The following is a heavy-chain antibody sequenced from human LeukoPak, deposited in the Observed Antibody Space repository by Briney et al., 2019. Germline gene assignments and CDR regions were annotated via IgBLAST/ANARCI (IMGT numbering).Heavy chain of an antibody. CDR1: GFTFSSYS. V-gene: IGHV3-48*01. CDR2: ISSSSISI. J-gene: IGHJ6*02. D-gene: IGHD3-9*01. CDR3: ARATGDGMDV. Sequence: GGSLRLSCAASGFTFSSYSMNWVRQAPGKGLEWVSDISSSSISIYHADSVKGRFTISRDNAKNSLYLQMNSLRAEDTAVYYCARATGDGMDVWGQGTTVTVSS.